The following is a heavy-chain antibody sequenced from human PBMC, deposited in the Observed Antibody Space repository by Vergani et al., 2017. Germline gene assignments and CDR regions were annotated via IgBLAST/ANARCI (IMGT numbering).Heavy chain of an antibody. D-gene: IGHD4-11*01. CDR2: LNKNNYYI. CDR1: GFTFSNYG. V-gene: IGHV3-21*01. J-gene: IGHJ4*02. CDR3: AREMSNEGFDY. Sequence: VQLVESGGGVVQPGGSLRLSCGASGFTFSNYGMHWVRQAPGGGLEWVSSLNKNNYYIYYADSVKGRFTISRDNAKNSLFLQMSSLKVEDTGVYYCAREMSNEGFDYWGQGTRVTVS.